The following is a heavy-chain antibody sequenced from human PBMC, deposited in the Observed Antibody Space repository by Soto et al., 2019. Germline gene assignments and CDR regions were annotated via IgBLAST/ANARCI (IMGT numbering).Heavy chain of an antibody. V-gene: IGHV3-33*01. Sequence: PGGSLRLSXAASGFTFSNYGMHWVRQAPGKGLEWVAVIWYDGNNKYYADSVKGRFTISRDNSNNTLYVQMTSLRAEDTAVYYCARGLHSLFDYWGQGTLVTVSS. CDR1: GFTFSNYG. CDR2: IWYDGNNK. CDR3: ARGLHSLFDY. D-gene: IGHD2-21*01. J-gene: IGHJ4*02.